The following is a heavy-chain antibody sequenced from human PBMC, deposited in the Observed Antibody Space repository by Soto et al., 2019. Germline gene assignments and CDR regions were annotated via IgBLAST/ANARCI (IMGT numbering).Heavy chain of an antibody. CDR3: ARGGGDYYYYYYMDV. CDR2: IYYSGST. CDR1: GGSISSSSYY. D-gene: IGHD3-10*01. V-gene: IGHV4-39*01. Sequence: SETLSLTCTVSGGSISSSSYYWGWIRQPPGKGLEWIGSIYYSGSTYYNPSLKSRVTISVDASKNQFSLKLSSVTAADTAVYYCARGGGDYYYYYYMDVWGKGTTVTVS. J-gene: IGHJ6*03.